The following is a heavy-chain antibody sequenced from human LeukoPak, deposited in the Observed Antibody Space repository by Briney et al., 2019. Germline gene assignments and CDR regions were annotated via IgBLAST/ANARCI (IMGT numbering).Heavy chain of an antibody. D-gene: IGHD3-16*01. J-gene: IGHJ4*02. CDR2: IGGSGGST. Sequence: GGSLRLSCAASGFTFSSYAMSWVRQAPGKGLEWVSGIGGSGGSTYYADSVKGRFTIFRDNSKNTQYLQMNSLRAEDTAVYYCAKGWRSSHDSAGVDYWGQGTLVSVSS. CDR3: AKGWRSSHDSAGVDY. CDR1: GFTFSSYA. V-gene: IGHV3-23*01.